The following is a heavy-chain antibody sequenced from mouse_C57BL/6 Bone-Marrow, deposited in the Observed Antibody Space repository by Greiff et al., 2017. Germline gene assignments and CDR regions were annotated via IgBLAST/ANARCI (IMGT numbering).Heavy chain of an antibody. V-gene: IGHV5-4*03. CDR1: GFTFSSYA. J-gene: IGHJ3*01. CDR2: ISDGSSYT. CDR3: ARAAY. Sequence: EVNLVESGGGLVKPGGSLKLSCAASGFTFSSYAMSWVRQTPEKRLEWVATISDGSSYTYYPDNVKGRFTISRDNAKNNLYLQMSHLKSEDTAMYYCARAAYWGQGTLVTVSA.